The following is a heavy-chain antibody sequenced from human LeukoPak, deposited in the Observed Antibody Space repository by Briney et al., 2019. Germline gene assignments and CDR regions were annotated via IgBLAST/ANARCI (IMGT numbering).Heavy chain of an antibody. CDR3: ARDGYSGNDGL. CDR1: GGSFSSYY. CDR2: IYHSGST. D-gene: IGHD5-12*01. V-gene: IGHV4-59*01. J-gene: IGHJ4*02. Sequence: SETLSLTCAVYGGSFSSYYWSWIRQPPGKGLEWIGYIYHSGSTKYNPSLKSRVTISVDTSKNQFSLKLSSVTAADTAVYYCARDGYSGNDGLWGQGSLVTVSS.